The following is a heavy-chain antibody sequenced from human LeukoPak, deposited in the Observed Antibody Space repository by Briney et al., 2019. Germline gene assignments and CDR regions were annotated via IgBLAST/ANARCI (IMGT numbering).Heavy chain of an antibody. J-gene: IGHJ4*02. Sequence: GGSLRLSCAASGFIFRGYWMSWVRQGPGEGPEWVANINQGGSERYYVDSVKGRFTISRDNAKNSLDLQMNSLRVEDTAIYYCARLAVPPGNRGWYYEQWGQGTLVTVSS. CDR2: INQGGSER. CDR1: GFIFRGYW. V-gene: IGHV3-7*03. CDR3: ARLAVPPGNRGWYYEQ. D-gene: IGHD2-2*01.